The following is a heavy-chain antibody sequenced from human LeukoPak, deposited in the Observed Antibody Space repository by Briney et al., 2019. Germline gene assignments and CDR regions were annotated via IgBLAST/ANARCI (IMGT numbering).Heavy chain of an antibody. V-gene: IGHV3-7*04. CDR1: GFTFSRSW. J-gene: IGHJ4*02. CDR3: ARAAYSGSPTSFDY. Sequence: GGSLRLSCAASGFTFSRSWMSWVRQAPGKGLEWGANIKQDGSERYYVDSVKGRFTISRDNAKNSLYLQMNSLRAEDTAVYYCARAAYSGSPTSFDYWGQGTLVTVSS. D-gene: IGHD1-26*01. CDR2: IKQDGSER.